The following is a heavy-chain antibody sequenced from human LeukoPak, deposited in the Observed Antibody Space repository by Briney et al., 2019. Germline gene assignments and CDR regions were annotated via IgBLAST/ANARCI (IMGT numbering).Heavy chain of an antibody. J-gene: IGHJ4*02. CDR2: ISLSGST. D-gene: IGHD3-22*01. CDR1: GGSFSGYS. CDR3: ARDEGSAYPFDY. V-gene: IGHV4-34*01. Sequence: PSETLSLTCAVYGGSFSGYSWSWIRQSPGKGLEWIGEISLSGSTNYNPSLKSRVTISVDTSKNQFSLNLNSVTAADTAVYSCARDEGSAYPFDYWGQGTLVTVSS.